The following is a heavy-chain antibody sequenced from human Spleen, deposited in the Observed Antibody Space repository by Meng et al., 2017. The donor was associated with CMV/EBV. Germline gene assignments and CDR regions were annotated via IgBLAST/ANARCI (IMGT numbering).Heavy chain of an antibody. J-gene: IGHJ6*02. CDR1: DDSVSSSNW. Sequence: SETLSLTCAVSDDSVSSSNWWTWVRQPPGKVLEWIGEIHHSGNSHYNPSLKSRVTISVDTSKNQFSLKLSSVTAADTAVYYCARDYLVVPAAYYYYYGMDVWGQGTTVTVSS. CDR3: ARDYLVVPAAYYYYYGMDV. V-gene: IGHV4-4*02. CDR2: IHHSGNS. D-gene: IGHD2-2*01.